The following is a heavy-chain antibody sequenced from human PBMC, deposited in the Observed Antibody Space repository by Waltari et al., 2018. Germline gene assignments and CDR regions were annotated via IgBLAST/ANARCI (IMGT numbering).Heavy chain of an antibody. J-gene: IGHJ4*02. D-gene: IGHD4-17*01. Sequence: EVQLVESGGGLVQPGGSLRLSCAASGFTFSSYEMNWVRQAPGKGLDWVSYISSSGSTIYYADSVKGRFTISRDNAKNSLYLQMNSLRAEDTAVYYCARDGDYRGFDYWGQGTLVTVSS. CDR3: ARDGDYRGFDY. V-gene: IGHV3-48*03. CDR1: GFTFSSYE. CDR2: ISSSGSTI.